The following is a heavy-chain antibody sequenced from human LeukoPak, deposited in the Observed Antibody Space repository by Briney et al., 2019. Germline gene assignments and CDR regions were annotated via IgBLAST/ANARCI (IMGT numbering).Heavy chain of an antibody. V-gene: IGHV1-8*03. J-gene: IGHJ4*02. CDR3: ARHVKQQLVIYYFDY. D-gene: IGHD6-13*01. CDR2: MNPNSGNT. Sequence: ASVKVSCKASGYTFTNYDINWVRQATGQGLKWMGWMNPNSGNTGYAQKFQGRVTITRNTSISTAYMELSSLRSEDTAVSYCARHVKQQLVIYYFDYWGQGTLVTVSS. CDR1: GYTFTNYD.